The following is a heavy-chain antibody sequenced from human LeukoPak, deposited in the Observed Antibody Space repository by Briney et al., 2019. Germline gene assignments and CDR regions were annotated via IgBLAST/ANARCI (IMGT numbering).Heavy chain of an antibody. V-gene: IGHV1-2*02. CDR3: ARALHIRRPHFDS. J-gene: IGHJ4*02. D-gene: IGHD1-14*01. CDR2: INPNTGVT. CDR1: GYTFTDYC. Sequence: GASVKVSCKTSGYTFTDYCMHWVRQAPGQGLEWMGWINPNTGVTNYAQKFQGRVTMTRDTSITTAYMDLTRLRSDGTAVYFCARALHIRRPHFDSWGQGILVTVSS.